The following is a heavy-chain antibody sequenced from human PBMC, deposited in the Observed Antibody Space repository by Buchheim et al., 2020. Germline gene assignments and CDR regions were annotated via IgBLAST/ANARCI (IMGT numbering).Heavy chain of an antibody. D-gene: IGHD4-17*01. CDR1: GFTFSSYG. Sequence: QVQLVESGGGVVQPGRSLRLSCAASGFTFSSYGMHWVRQAPGKGLEWVAVIWYDGSNKYYADSVKGRFTISRDNSKNTLYLQMNSLRAEDTAVYYCARDSSTVRVKNRAFDIWGQGT. V-gene: IGHV3-33*01. J-gene: IGHJ3*02. CDR2: IWYDGSNK. CDR3: ARDSSTVRVKNRAFDI.